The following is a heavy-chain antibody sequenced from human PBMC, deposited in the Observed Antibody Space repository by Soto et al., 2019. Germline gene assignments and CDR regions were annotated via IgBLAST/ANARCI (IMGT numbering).Heavy chain of an antibody. V-gene: IGHV3-48*04. CDR1: GLSLSDYA. J-gene: IGHJ6*02. D-gene: IGHD3-3*01. CDR2: ISSESRTI. Sequence: GGSLRLSCVASGLSLSDYAVNWVRQAPGKGLEWVSFISSESRTIYYADSVEGRFTVSRDNARNSVYLQMNSLRAEDTAVYYCANIAEYDFWSGYNSSYYYGMDVWGQGTTVTVSS. CDR3: ANIAEYDFWSGYNSSYYYGMDV.